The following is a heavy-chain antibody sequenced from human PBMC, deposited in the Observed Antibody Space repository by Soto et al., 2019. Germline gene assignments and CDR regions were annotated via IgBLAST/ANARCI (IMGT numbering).Heavy chain of an antibody. CDR1: GFTFGDYA. CDR2: IRSKAYGGTT. J-gene: IGHJ3*02. D-gene: IGHD3-3*01. CDR3: TRDPLRFLEWSSDDAFDI. V-gene: IGHV3-49*03. Sequence: PGGALRLSCTASGFTFGDYAMSWFRQAPGKGLECVGFIRSKAYGGTTEYAASVKGRFTISRDDSKSIAYLQMNSLKTEDTAVYYCTRDPLRFLEWSSDDAFDIWGQGTMVTVSS.